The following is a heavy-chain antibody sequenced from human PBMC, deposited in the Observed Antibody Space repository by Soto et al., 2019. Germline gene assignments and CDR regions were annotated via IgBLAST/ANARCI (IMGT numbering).Heavy chain of an antibody. D-gene: IGHD4-17*01. V-gene: IGHV1-69*01. Sequence: QVQLVQSGPEVRKPGSSVKVSCKASGGTFSSEAISWVRQAPGQGLEWMGGIMPIFGAADYPQTFQGRVTITEDESTSKVYMELNSLISEDTAVYYCARRAEDYGAKRHEAFDIWGQGTMVTVSS. CDR3: ARRAEDYGAKRHEAFDI. J-gene: IGHJ3*02. CDR2: IMPIFGAA. CDR1: GGTFSSEA.